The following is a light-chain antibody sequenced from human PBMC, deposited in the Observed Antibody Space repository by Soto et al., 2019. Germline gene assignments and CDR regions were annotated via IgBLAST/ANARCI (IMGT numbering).Light chain of an antibody. J-gene: IGKJ1*01. CDR1: QSVSKY. CDR2: GAS. V-gene: IGKV3-15*01. CDR3: QQYYNWPPWT. Sequence: EVVLTQSPATLSLSPGERATLSCSVSQSVSKYLAWYQQKPGQAPRLLLYGASTRATGVPARFSGSGSGTDFTLTVSSLQSEDFAVYYCQQYYNWPPWTFGLGTKVDIK.